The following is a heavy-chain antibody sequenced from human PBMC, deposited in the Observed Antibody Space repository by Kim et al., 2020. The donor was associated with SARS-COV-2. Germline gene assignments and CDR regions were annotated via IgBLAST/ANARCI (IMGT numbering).Heavy chain of an antibody. V-gene: IGHV3-30*07. J-gene: IGHJ4*02. CDR3: ARPYYYGSGSYYDY. D-gene: IGHD3-10*01. Sequence: GAVKGRFTISRHNSKNTQYRQRNSLRAEDTAVYYCARPYYYGSGSYYDYWGQGTLVTVSS.